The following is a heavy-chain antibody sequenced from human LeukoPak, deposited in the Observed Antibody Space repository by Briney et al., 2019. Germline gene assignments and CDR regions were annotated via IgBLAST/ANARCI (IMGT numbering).Heavy chain of an antibody. D-gene: IGHD3-10*01. CDR3: ARGRYYSSGSDKLDP. Sequence: PSETLSLTCTVSSDSVNTASYYWHWIRQPPGKGLEWIGYIFYSGNTNYSPSLKSRVTISIDTSQNQLSLKLSSVTAADTAVYYCARGRYYSSGSDKLDPWGQGTLVTVSS. J-gene: IGHJ5*02. CDR1: SDSVNTASYY. V-gene: IGHV4-61*01. CDR2: IFYSGNT.